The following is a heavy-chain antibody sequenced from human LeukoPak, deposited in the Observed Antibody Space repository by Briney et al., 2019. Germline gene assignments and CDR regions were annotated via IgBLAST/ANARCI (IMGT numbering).Heavy chain of an antibody. D-gene: IGHD6-13*01. CDR3: AKDRSIAAGDDAFDI. CDR2: VSGGGGRTT. CDR1: GFTFSSYG. Sequence: AGGSLRLSCAASGFTFSSYGMSWVRQAPGKGLEWVSAVSGGGGRTTYYADSVKGRFTISRDNSKNTLYLQMNSLRAEDTAVYYCAKDRSIAAGDDAFDIWGQGTMVTVSS. J-gene: IGHJ3*02. V-gene: IGHV3-23*01.